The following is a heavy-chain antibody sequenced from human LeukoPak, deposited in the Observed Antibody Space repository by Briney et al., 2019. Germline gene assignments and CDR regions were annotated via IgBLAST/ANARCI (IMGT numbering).Heavy chain of an antibody. J-gene: IGHJ5*02. V-gene: IGHV1-18*01. D-gene: IGHD6-13*01. CDR3: ARDLIAAAGTSATWFDP. CDR2: ISAYNGNT. Sequence: ASVKVSCKASGYTFTSYDINWVRQATGQGLEWMGWISAYNGNTNYAQKLQGRVTMTTDTSTSTAYMELRSLRSDDTAVYYCARDLIAAAGTSATWFDPWGQGTLVTVSS. CDR1: GYTFTSYD.